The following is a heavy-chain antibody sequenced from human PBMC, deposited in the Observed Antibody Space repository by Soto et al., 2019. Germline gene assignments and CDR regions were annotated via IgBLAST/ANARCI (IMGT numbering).Heavy chain of an antibody. Sequence: QVQLQESGPGLVKPSGTLSLTCAVSSGSISSSNWWSWVRQPPGKGLEWIGEIYHSGSTNYNPSHKSGVTISVDKSKNQFSLKLSSVTAADTAVYYCARNVLRFLEWSYDAFDIWGQGTMVTVSS. D-gene: IGHD3-3*01. CDR2: IYHSGST. CDR3: ARNVLRFLEWSYDAFDI. J-gene: IGHJ3*02. CDR1: SGSISSSNW. V-gene: IGHV4-4*02.